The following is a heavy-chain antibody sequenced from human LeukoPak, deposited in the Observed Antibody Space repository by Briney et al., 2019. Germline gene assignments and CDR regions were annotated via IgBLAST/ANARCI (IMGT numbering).Heavy chain of an antibody. V-gene: IGHV1-8*01. CDR2: MNPNSGNT. Sequence: GASVKGSCKASGYTFTSYDINWVRQATGQGLEWMGWMNPNSGNTGYAQKFQGRVTLTRNTSISTAYMELSSLRSEDTAVYYCARGKDRELLSSEWLFDYWGQGTLVTVSS. CDR1: GYTFTSYD. J-gene: IGHJ4*02. D-gene: IGHD2-2*01. CDR3: ARGKDRELLSSEWLFDY.